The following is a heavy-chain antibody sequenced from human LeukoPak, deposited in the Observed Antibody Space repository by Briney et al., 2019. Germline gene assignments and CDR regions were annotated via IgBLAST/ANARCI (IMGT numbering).Heavy chain of an antibody. V-gene: IGHV1-46*01. J-gene: IGHJ4*02. CDR3: AKDPTYSSSWNYYFDY. D-gene: IGHD6-13*01. CDR1: GYTFTSYY. CDR2: INPSGGST. Sequence: ASVKVSCKASGYTFTSYYMHWVRQAPGQGLEWMGIINPSGGSTSYAQKFQGRVTMTRDTSTSTVYMELSSLRSEDTAVYYCAKDPTYSSSWNYYFDYWGQGTLVTVSS.